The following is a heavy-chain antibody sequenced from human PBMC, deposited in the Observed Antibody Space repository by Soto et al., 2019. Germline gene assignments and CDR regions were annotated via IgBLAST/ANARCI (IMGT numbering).Heavy chain of an antibody. V-gene: IGHV3-64D*08. Sequence: GGSLRLSCSASGFTFSSYAMHWVRQAPGKGLEYVSAISSNGGSTYYADSVKGRFTISRDNSKNTLYLQMSSLRAEDTAVYYCVKGTAMVPGEASGYFDYWGQGTLVTVSS. CDR2: ISSNGGST. CDR3: VKGTAMVPGEASGYFDY. CDR1: GFTFSSYA. J-gene: IGHJ4*02. D-gene: IGHD5-18*01.